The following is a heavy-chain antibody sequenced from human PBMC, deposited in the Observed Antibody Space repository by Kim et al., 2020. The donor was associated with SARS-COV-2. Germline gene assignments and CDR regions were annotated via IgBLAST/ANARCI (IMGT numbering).Heavy chain of an antibody. D-gene: IGHD6-13*01. CDR1: GGSISSSNW. V-gene: IGHV4-4*02. J-gene: IGHJ4*02. Sequence: SGTLSLTCAVSGGSISSSNWWSWVRQPPGKGLEWIGEIYHSGSTNYNPSLKSRVTISVDKSKNQFSLKLSSVTAADTAVYYCARAGGSSWYLLKSYYFDYWGQGTLVTVSS. CDR2: IYHSGST. CDR3: ARAGGSSWYLLKSYYFDY.